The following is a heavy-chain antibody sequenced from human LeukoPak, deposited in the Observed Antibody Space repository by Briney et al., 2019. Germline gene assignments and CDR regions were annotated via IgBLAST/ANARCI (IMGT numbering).Heavy chain of an antibody. Sequence: GGSLRLSCAASGFTFSSYSMNWVRQAPGKGLEWVSYISSSSSTIYYADSVKGRFTISRDNAKNSLYLQMNSLRDEDTAVYYCARVFCSGGSCYLDYWGQGTLVTVSS. CDR1: GFTFSSYS. V-gene: IGHV3-48*02. CDR3: ARVFCSGGSCYLDY. J-gene: IGHJ4*02. CDR2: ISSSSSTI. D-gene: IGHD2-15*01.